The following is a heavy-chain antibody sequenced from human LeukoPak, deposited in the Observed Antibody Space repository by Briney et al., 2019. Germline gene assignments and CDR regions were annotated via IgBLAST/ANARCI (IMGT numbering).Heavy chain of an antibody. CDR1: GFTFTSSA. J-gene: IGHJ4*02. CDR2: IVVDSGNT. Sequence: TSVKVSCKASGFTFTSSAVQWVRQARGQGLEWIGWIVVDSGNTNYAQKFQERVTITRDMSTSTAYVELSSLRSEDTAVYYCAASPDYYDSSGYSYYFDYWGQGTLVTVSS. CDR3: AASPDYYDSSGYSYYFDY. D-gene: IGHD3-22*01. V-gene: IGHV1-58*01.